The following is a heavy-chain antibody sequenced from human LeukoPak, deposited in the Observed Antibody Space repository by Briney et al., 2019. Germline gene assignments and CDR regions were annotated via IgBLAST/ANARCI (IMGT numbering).Heavy chain of an antibody. CDR2: ISAYNGNT. CDR1: GYTFTSYG. J-gene: IGHJ4*02. D-gene: IGHD4-17*01. Sequence: ASVKVSCKASGYTFTSYGISWVRQAPGQGLEWMGWISAYNGNTNYAQKLQGRVTMTTDTSTSTAYMELRSLRSDDTAVYYCARGEALPYGDYGGDFDYWGQGTLVTDSS. CDR3: ARGEALPYGDYGGDFDY. V-gene: IGHV1-18*01.